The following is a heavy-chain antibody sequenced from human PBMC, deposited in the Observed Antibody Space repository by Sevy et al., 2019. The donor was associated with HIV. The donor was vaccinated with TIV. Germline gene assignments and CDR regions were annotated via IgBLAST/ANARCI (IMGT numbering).Heavy chain of an antibody. J-gene: IGHJ6*03. CDR3: TKVGPDSSSTTCADYYMDD. V-gene: IGHV3-30*02. CDR2: IRYDGSNK. Sequence: GGSLRLSCAASGFTFNNYGMHWVRQAPGKGLEWVTFIRYDGSNKYYADSVKGRFTISRDNSKSTLYLQMNSLRAEDTAVYYCTKVGPDSSSTTCADYYMDDWGKGTTVTVSS. D-gene: IGHD2-2*01. CDR1: GFTFNNYG.